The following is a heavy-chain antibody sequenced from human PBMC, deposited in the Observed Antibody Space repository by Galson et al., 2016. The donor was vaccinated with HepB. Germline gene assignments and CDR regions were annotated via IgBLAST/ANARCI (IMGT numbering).Heavy chain of an antibody. Sequence: SETLSLTCTVSGGSVNSGSYYWNWIRQPPGKGLEWIGYVYYSGSTHYNPSLKSRVTISVDTPKNRFSLNLSSVTAADTALYFCARAMTTVISPFDSWGQGTLVTVSS. CDR1: GGSVNSGSYY. CDR3: ARAMTTVISPFDS. CDR2: VYYSGST. J-gene: IGHJ4*02. D-gene: IGHD4-17*01. V-gene: IGHV4-61*01.